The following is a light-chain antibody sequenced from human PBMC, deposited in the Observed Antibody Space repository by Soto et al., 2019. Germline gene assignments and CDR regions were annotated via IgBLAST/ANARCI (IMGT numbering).Light chain of an antibody. CDR1: QPISHY. V-gene: IGKV1-39*01. J-gene: IGKJ2*01. Sequence: DIEMTQSPSSLSASVGDRVTIYCRASQPISHYLNWYQQKPGKAPNLLIHAASSLHSGVPSRFTGSGSGTDFTLTINSLQPEDFASYYCQQSHIVPYTFGQGTKVEI. CDR2: AAS. CDR3: QQSHIVPYT.